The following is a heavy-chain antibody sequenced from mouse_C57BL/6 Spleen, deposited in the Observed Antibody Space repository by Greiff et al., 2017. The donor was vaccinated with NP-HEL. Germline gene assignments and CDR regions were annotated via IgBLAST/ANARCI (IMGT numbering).Heavy chain of an antibody. J-gene: IGHJ4*01. D-gene: IGHD2-5*01. Sequence: EVNVVESGEGLVKPGGSLKLSCAASGFTFSSYAMSWVRQTPEKRLEWVAYISSGGDYIYYADTVKGRFTISRDNARNTLYLQMSSLKSEDTAMYYCTRVPGVNTYYYAMDYWGQGTSVTVSS. V-gene: IGHV5-9-1*02. CDR1: GFTFSSYA. CDR2: ISSGGDYI. CDR3: TRVPGVNTYYYAMDY.